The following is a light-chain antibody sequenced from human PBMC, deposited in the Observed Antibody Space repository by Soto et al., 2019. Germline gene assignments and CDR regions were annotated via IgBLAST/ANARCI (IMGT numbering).Light chain of an antibody. CDR1: QGISTY. V-gene: IGKV1-39*01. CDR2: AAS. Sequence: IQMPTYPSSLSASVEDRLTITCRASQGISTYLNWYQQKPGKAPKLLIYAASTLQSGVPSRFSGSGSETDFTLTISSLQPEDFATYSCQQNYSATWTFGQGTK. CDR3: QQNYSATWT. J-gene: IGKJ1*01.